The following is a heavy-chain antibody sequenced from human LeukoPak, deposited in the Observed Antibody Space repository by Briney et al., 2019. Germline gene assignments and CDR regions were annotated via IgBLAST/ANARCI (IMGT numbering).Heavy chain of an antibody. CDR3: AKVQYGDYGCFDY. V-gene: IGHV3-30*18. CDR2: ISYDGSNK. CDR1: GFTFSNYG. J-gene: IGHJ4*02. D-gene: IGHD4-17*01. Sequence: TGGSLRLSCAASGFTFSNYGMHWVRQAPGKGLEWVAVISYDGSNKYYADSVKGRFTISRDNSKNTLHLQMNSLRAEDTAVYYCAKVQYGDYGCFDYWGQGTLVTVSS.